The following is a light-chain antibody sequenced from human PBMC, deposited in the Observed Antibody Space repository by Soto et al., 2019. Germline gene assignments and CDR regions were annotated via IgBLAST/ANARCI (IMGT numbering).Light chain of an antibody. CDR2: GAS. J-gene: IGKJ1*01. CDR3: QQYGSSHST. V-gene: IGKV3-20*01. CDR1: QSVSSSY. Sequence: EIVLTQSPGTLSLSPGERATLSCRASQSVSSSYLAWYQQKPGQAPRLLIYGASSRATGIPDRFSGSGSGTDFTLTISRLEPEDFAVYYCQQYGSSHSTFGQGTKGGSQ.